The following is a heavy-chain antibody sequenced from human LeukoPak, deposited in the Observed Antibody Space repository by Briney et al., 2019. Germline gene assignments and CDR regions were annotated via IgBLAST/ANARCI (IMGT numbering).Heavy chain of an antibody. V-gene: IGHV1-2*02. CDR3: ARAVGATNAFDI. D-gene: IGHD1-26*01. CDR2: INPNSGGT. J-gene: IGHJ3*02. Sequence: EASVKVSCKASGYIFTGYYMHWVRQAPGQGLEWMGWINPNSGGTNYAQKFQGRVTMTRDTSISTAYMELSRLRSDDTAVYYCARAVGATNAFDIWGQGTMVTVSS. CDR1: GYIFTGYY.